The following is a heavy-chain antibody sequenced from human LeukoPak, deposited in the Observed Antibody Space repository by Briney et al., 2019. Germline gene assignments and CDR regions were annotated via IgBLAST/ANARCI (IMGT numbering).Heavy chain of an antibody. V-gene: IGHV4-34*01. CDR1: GGSFSGYY. D-gene: IGHD3-22*01. J-gene: IGHJ4*02. CDR2: INHSGST. Sequence: SETLSLTCAVYGGSFSGYYWSWIRQPPGKGLEWIGEINHSGSTNYNPSLKSRVTISVDTSKNQFSLKLSSVTAADTAVYYCARDVHYYDSSGSLSYWGQGTLVTVSS. CDR3: ARDVHYYDSSGSLSY.